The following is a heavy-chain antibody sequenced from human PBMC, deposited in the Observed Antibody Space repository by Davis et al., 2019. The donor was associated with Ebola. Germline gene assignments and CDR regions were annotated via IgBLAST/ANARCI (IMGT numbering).Heavy chain of an antibody. J-gene: IGHJ4*02. CDR1: GFTFSNAW. CDR2: IKSKIDGGTT. D-gene: IGHD3-3*01. V-gene: IGHV3-15*01. Sequence: PGGSLRLSCAASGFTFSNAWMTWVRQAPGKGLEWVGRIKSKIDGGTTDYAAPVKGRFTISRDDSKNTLFLQMNSLKSEDTAVYYCTALSGYQIDYWGQGTLVTVSS. CDR3: TALSGYQIDY.